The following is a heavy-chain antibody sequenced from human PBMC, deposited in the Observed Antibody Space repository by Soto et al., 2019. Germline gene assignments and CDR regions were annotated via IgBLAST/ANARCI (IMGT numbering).Heavy chain of an antibody. CDR1: AYTSTSYG. D-gene: IGHD2-2*02. Sequence: ASEVSCKASAYTSTSYGISWVRQDPGQGLEWMGWISAYNGNTNYAQKLQGRVTMTTDTSTSTAYMELRSLRSDDTAVYYCARDSCSYTSCYKYNWFDPWGQGTLVTVSS. CDR3: ARDSCSYTSCYKYNWFDP. CDR2: ISAYNGNT. J-gene: IGHJ5*02. V-gene: IGHV1-18*01.